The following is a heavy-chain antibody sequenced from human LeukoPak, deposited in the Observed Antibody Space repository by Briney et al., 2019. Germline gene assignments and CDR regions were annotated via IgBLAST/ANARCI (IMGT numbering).Heavy chain of an antibody. CDR2: IYYSGST. J-gene: IGHJ4*02. CDR1: GGSISSHY. Sequence: SETLSLTCTVSGGSISSHYWSWIRQPPGKGLEGIGYIYYSGSTNYNPSLKSRVTISVDTSKNQFSLKLSSVTAADTAVYYCARAYYYDSSGYYHFDYWGQGTLVTVSS. D-gene: IGHD3-22*01. CDR3: ARAYYYDSSGYYHFDY. V-gene: IGHV4-59*11.